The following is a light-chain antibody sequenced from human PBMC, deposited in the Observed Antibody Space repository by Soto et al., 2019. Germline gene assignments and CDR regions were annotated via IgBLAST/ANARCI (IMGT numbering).Light chain of an antibody. Sequence: EIVFTQSPATLSLSPGKRATLFCRASQSVSSYFAWYQQKPGQAPNLLIYDASNRATGIPARFSGSGSGTDFTLTISSLEPEDFAVYYCQQRSNWPLTFGQGTRLEIK. CDR3: QQRSNWPLT. V-gene: IGKV3-11*01. J-gene: IGKJ5*01. CDR2: DAS. CDR1: QSVSSY.